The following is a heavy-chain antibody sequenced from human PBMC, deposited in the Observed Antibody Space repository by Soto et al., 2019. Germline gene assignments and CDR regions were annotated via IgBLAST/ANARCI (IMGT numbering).Heavy chain of an antibody. V-gene: IGHV3-30*18. Sequence: QVQLVESGGGVVQPARSLRLSCAASGFTFSSYGMHWVRQAPGKGLEWVAVISYDGSNKYYADSVKSRFTISRDNSKNTLYLQMNSLRAEDTAVYFCAKDGIDGATFDYWGQGTLVTVSS. CDR1: GFTFSSYG. D-gene: IGHD1-26*01. CDR2: ISYDGSNK. CDR3: AKDGIDGATFDY. J-gene: IGHJ4*02.